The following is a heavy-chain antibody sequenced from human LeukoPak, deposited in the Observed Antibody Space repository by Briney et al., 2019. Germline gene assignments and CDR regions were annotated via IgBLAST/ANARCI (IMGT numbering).Heavy chain of an antibody. CDR2: IYPNSGGT. CDR3: ASGGGSGR. V-gene: IGHV1-2*02. Sequence: GASVRVSCKASGYTFTAYYMHWVRQAPGQGLEWMGWIYPNSGGTNYARKLRGRVTMTRDTSISTAYLELSRLRSDDTAVYYCASGGGSGRWGQGTLVTVSS. D-gene: IGHD3-10*01. CDR1: GYTFTAYY. J-gene: IGHJ4*02.